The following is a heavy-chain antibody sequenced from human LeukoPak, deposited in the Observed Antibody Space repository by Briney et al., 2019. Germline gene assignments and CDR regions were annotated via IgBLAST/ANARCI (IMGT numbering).Heavy chain of an antibody. CDR3: ARGRFWSGYLYAFDI. J-gene: IGHJ3*02. CDR2: IYYSGST. CDR1: GGSISNSIDY. V-gene: IGHV4-39*01. Sequence: SETLSLTCTVSGGSISNSIDYWGWVRQPPGKGLEWIGSIYYSGSTYYNPSLKSRVTISVATSKNQFSLKLSSVTAADTAVYYCARGRFWSGYLYAFDIWGQGTMVTVSS. D-gene: IGHD3-3*01.